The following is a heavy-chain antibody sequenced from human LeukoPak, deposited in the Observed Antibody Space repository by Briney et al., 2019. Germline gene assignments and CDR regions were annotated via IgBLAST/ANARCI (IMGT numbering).Heavy chain of an antibody. D-gene: IGHD3-10*01. Sequence: ASVKVSCKASGYTFTSYYMHWVRQAPGQGLEWMGIINPSGGSTSYAQKFQGRVTMTRDMSTSTVYMELSSLRSEDTAVYYCAREVPDPEEFDYWGQGTLVTVSS. CDR3: AREVPDPEEFDY. CDR1: GYTFTSYY. V-gene: IGHV1-46*01. J-gene: IGHJ4*02. CDR2: INPSGGST.